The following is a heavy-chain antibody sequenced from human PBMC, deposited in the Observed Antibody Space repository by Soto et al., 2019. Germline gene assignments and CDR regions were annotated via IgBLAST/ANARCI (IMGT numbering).Heavy chain of an antibody. CDR3: ARGYSSSWYFPYYYGMDV. Sequence: SVKVSCKACGGTFSSYAISWVRQTPGQGLEWMGGIIPIFGTANYAQKFQGRVTITADESTSTAYMELSSLRSEDTAVYYCARGYSSSWYFPYYYGMDVWGQGTTVTVSS. J-gene: IGHJ6*02. D-gene: IGHD6-13*01. CDR1: GGTFSSYA. CDR2: IIPIFGTA. V-gene: IGHV1-69*13.